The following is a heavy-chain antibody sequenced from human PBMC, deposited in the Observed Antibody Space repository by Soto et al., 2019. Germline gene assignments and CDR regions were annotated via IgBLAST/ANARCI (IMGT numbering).Heavy chain of an antibody. J-gene: IGHJ4*02. V-gene: IGHV1-3*01. CDR2: INPGNGNT. CDR1: GDTFTRCG. Sequence: ASVKVSCKAPGDTFTRCGINCARQALGRGLEWMGWINPGNGNTKYSQQLQGRVIIDRDTSASTAYRELSSLRSEDTAGYYCERGGYFDSSNYLANWGPGTLVTVSS. CDR3: ERGGYFDSSNYLAN. D-gene: IGHD3-22*01.